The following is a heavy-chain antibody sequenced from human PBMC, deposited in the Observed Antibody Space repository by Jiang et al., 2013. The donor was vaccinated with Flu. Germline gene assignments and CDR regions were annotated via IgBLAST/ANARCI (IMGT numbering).Heavy chain of an antibody. CDR3: ASFSRTMIVVGRQKNDAFDI. CDR2: INPSGGST. CDR1: GYTFTSYY. Sequence: GAEVKKPGASVKVSCKASGYTFTSYYMHWVRQAPGQGLEWMGIINPSGGSTSYAQKFQGRVTMTRDTSTSTVYMELSSLRSEDTAVYYCASFSRTMIVVGRQKNDAFDIWGQGTMVTVSS. V-gene: IGHV1-46*01. J-gene: IGHJ3*02. D-gene: IGHD3-22*01.